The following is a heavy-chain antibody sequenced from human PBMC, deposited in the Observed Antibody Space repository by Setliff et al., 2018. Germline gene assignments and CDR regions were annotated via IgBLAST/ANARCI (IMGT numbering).Heavy chain of an antibody. CDR2: VSVSGDNT. Sequence: GESLKISCAASGLTFNSYAMSWVRQAPGKGLEWVSSVSVSGDNTYYTDSVKGRFTTSRDNSKNTLSLQMSSLRTEDTAIYFCAGQGPIFGSGLIPGFDQWGQGTMVTVS. J-gene: IGHJ4*02. D-gene: IGHD3-3*01. V-gene: IGHV3-23*01. CDR1: GLTFNSYA. CDR3: AGQGPIFGSGLIPGFDQ.